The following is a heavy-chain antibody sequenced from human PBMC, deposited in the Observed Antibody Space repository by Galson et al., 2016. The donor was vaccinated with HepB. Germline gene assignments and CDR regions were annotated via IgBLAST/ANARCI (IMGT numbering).Heavy chain of an antibody. CDR3: AKSLLGVTLVSYYYGMDV. V-gene: IGHV3-23*01. CDR1: GFTLGNYW. D-gene: IGHD2-21*02. Sequence: SLRLSCAASGFTLGNYWMNWARQAPGKGLEWVSGISGRGGSTYYADSVEGRFTISSDNSKNTLYLQMKSLRAEDTAVYYCAKSLLGVTLVSYYYGMDVWGQGTTVTVSS. CDR2: ISGRGGST. J-gene: IGHJ6*02.